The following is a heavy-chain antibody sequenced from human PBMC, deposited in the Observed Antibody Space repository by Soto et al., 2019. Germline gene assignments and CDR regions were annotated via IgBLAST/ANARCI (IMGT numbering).Heavy chain of an antibody. CDR2: IDPSDSYT. V-gene: IGHV5-10-1*01. J-gene: IGHJ6*02. CDR3: ARHRQQLGLYYYYGMDV. CDR1: GYSFTSYW. D-gene: IGHD6-13*01. Sequence: RGSLKISCKGSGYSFTSYWISWVRQMPGKGLEWMGRIDPSDSYTNYSPSFQGHVTISADKSISTAYLQWSSLKASDTAMYYCARHRQQLGLYYYYGMDVWGQGTTVTVSS.